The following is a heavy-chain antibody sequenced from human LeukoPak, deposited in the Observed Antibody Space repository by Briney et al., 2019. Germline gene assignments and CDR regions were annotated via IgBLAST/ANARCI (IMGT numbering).Heavy chain of an antibody. CDR1: GYIFNDYY. V-gene: IGHV1-2*04. D-gene: IGHD3-10*01. CDR3: ARVSLIYGSGSYYQSPLAY. CDR2: INPNSGGT. J-gene: IGHJ4*02. Sequence: GASVKVSCKASGYIFNDYYMHWVRQAPGQGLEWMGWINPNSGGTNYAQKFQAWITMNRDTSMSTAYMELSRLRSDDTAVYFCARVSLIYGSGSYYQSPLAYWGQGTLVTVSS.